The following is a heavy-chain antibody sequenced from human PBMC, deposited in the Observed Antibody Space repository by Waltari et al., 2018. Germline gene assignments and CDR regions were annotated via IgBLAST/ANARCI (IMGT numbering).Heavy chain of an antibody. J-gene: IGHJ6*02. V-gene: IGHV3-48*04. CDR1: GFRITTYG. CDR2: ISGSRSRGF. D-gene: IGHD1-26*01. CDR3: ARIRGTLGHYYAMDV. Sequence: DVQLVASGGGLVQPGGSLRLSCDGSGFRITTYGMTWVRLAPGKGLEWVSFISGSRSRGFYYADSVKGRFTVSRDNDKNSLYLQMNNLRAEDTALYYCARIRGTLGHYYAMDVWGHGTTVTVSS.